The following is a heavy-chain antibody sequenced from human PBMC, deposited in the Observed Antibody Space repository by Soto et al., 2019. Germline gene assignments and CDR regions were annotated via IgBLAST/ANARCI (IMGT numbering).Heavy chain of an antibody. CDR1: GFTFGDYA. V-gene: IGHV3-49*03. D-gene: IGHD6-13*01. Sequence: AGGSLRLSCTASGFTFGDYAMSWFRQAPGKGLEWVGFIRSKAYGGTTEYAASVKGRFTISRDDSKSIAYLQMNSLKTEDTAVYYCTRGLIGSSWFRGYYYGMDVWGQGTTVTVSS. CDR3: TRGLIGSSWFRGYYYGMDV. CDR2: IRSKAYGGTT. J-gene: IGHJ6*02.